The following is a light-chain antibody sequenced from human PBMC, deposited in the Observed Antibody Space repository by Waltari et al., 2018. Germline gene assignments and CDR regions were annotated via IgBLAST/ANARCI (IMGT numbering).Light chain of an antibody. J-gene: IGLJ3*02. CDR1: NIGTKS. CDR2: YDS. V-gene: IGLV3-21*04. CDR3: QVWNSNYDPWV. Sequence: SYVLTQSPSVSVAPGETARISCGGDNIGTKSVHWCQQKPGQAPAVVLSYDSKRPSVMSERFSGSKSGKTATLTRSRVEAGDEADYYCQVWNSNYDPWVFGGGTKLTVL.